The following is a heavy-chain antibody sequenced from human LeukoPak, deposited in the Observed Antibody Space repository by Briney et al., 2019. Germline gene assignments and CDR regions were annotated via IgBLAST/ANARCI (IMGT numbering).Heavy chain of an antibody. J-gene: IGHJ4*02. CDR2: ISGSGSVT. CDR1: GFTFSNHA. V-gene: IGHV3-23*01. CDR3: AKTSVGEGRIIGSGYFDN. D-gene: IGHD2-15*01. Sequence: GGSLRLSCAASGFTFSNHAMNWVRQAPGKGLEWVSIISGSGSVTYYADSVKGRFTISRDNFKKTLYLQMNSLRAEDTAVYYCAKTSVGEGRIIGSGYFDNWGQGTLVTVSS.